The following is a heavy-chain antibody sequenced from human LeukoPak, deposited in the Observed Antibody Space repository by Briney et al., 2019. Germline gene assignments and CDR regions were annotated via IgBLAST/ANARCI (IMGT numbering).Heavy chain of an antibody. CDR2: INPSGGST. D-gene: IGHD5-18*01. Sequence: GASVKVSCKASGYTFTSYYMHWVRQAPGQGLEWMGLINPSGGSTSYAQKLQGRVTMTRDTSTSTVYMELSSLRSEDTAVYYCARDYASPTAMVTGYGMDVWGQGTTVTVSS. V-gene: IGHV1-46*01. CDR1: GYTFTSYY. J-gene: IGHJ6*02. CDR3: ARDYASPTAMVTGYGMDV.